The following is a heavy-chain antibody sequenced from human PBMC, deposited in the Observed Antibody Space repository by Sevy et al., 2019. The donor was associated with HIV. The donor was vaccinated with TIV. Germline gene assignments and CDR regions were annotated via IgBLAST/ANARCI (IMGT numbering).Heavy chain of an antibody. V-gene: IGHV3-7*01. D-gene: IGHD7-27*01. CDR3: ARDGTNWDTRFFDY. Sequence: GGSLRLSCAASGFTLSSYWMSWVRQAPGKGLEWVANIKQDGSEKYYVDSVKGRFTISRDNAKNSLYLQMNSLRAEDTAVYYCARDGTNWDTRFFDYWGQGTLVTVSS. J-gene: IGHJ4*02. CDR2: IKQDGSEK. CDR1: GFTLSSYW.